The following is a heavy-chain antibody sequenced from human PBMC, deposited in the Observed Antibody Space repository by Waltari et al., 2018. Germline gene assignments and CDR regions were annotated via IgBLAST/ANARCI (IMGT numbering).Heavy chain of an antibody. CDR2: IKQDGSEK. CDR1: GFTFSSYW. Sequence: EVQLVESGGGLVQPGGSLRLSCAASGFTFSSYWMSWVRQAPGKGLEWVANIKQDGSEKYYVDSVKGRFTISRDNAKNSLYLQMNSLRAEDTAMYYCARSVYADYSYYGMDVWGQGTTVTVSS. J-gene: IGHJ6*02. V-gene: IGHV3-7*03. CDR3: ARSVYADYSYYGMDV. D-gene: IGHD2-8*01.